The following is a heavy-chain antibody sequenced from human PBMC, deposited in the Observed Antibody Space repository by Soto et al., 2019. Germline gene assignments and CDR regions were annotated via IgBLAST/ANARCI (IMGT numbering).Heavy chain of an antibody. V-gene: IGHV2-5*02. D-gene: IGHD2-21*02. J-gene: IGHJ5*02. CDR3: ARRAAVTWFDP. Sequence: QITLKESGPTLVKPTQTLTLTCTLSGFSLSTHGVGVAWIRQPPGKALEWLALIYWDGDKRYSPYLKSRLTITKDTSKSQVLLTMTNMAPADSATYFCARRAAVTWFDPWGQGTLVTVSS. CDR1: GFSLSTHGVG. CDR2: IYWDGDK.